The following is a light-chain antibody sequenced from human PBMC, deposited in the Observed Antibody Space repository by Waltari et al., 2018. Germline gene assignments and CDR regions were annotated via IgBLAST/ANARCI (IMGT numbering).Light chain of an antibody. CDR3: LSADSSGTSKV. Sequence: SYELTQPPSVSVSPGQTARITCSGDALPKQYAFWYQQKPGQAPVLIIDKDTQRHSGIPERFSGSSSGTTVTMTISGVQAEDEADYYCLSADSSGTSKVFGGGTKLTVL. J-gene: IGLJ3*02. V-gene: IGLV3-25*03. CDR1: ALPKQY. CDR2: KDT.